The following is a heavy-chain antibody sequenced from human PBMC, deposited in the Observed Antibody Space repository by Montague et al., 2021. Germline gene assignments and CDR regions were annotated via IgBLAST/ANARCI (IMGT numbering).Heavy chain of an antibody. CDR1: GGSFSGHY. CDR3: ARYLHTSKYSGSHYLSRQYGMDV. J-gene: IGHJ6*02. D-gene: IGHD1-26*01. Sequence: SETLSLTCAVYGGSFSGHYWSWIRQPPGKGLEWIGEINHSGSTNYNPSLKSRVTMSVDTSKNQFSLSLSSVTAADTAVYYCARYLHTSKYSGSHYLSRQYGMDVWGQGTTVPVSS. V-gene: IGHV4-34*01. CDR2: INHSGST.